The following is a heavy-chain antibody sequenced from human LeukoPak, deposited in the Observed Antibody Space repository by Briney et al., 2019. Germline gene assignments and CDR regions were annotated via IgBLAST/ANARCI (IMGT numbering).Heavy chain of an antibody. V-gene: IGHV1-8*01. D-gene: IGHD4-17*01. Sequence: ASVKVSCKASGFTFTSHDYNWVRQATGQGLEWMGWMNPNSGNTGYAQKFQGRVTMTRDTSITTVYMELSSLTSEDTAVYSCAKDKGPTGSYYFDYWGQGTLVTVSS. CDR1: GFTFTSHD. CDR2: MNPNSGNT. J-gene: IGHJ4*02. CDR3: AKDKGPTGSYYFDY.